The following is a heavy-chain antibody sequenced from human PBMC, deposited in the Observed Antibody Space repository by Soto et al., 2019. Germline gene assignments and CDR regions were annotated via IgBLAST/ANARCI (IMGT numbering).Heavy chain of an antibody. D-gene: IGHD2-2*01. CDR3: ATSSTSWDGRSNWFDP. Sequence: GESLKISCKGSGYSFTSYWIGWVRQMPGKGLEWMGIIYPGDSDTRYSPSFQGQVTISADKSISTAYLQWSSLKASDTAMYYCATSSTSWDGRSNWFDPWGQGTLVTVSS. J-gene: IGHJ5*02. CDR1: GYSFTSYW. V-gene: IGHV5-51*01. CDR2: IYPGDSDT.